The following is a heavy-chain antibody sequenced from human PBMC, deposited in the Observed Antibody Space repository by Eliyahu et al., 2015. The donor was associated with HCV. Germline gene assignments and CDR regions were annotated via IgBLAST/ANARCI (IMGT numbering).Heavy chain of an antibody. CDR1: GGSFSGYY. V-gene: IGHV4-34*01. Sequence: QVQLQQWGAGLLKPSETLSLTCAVYGGSFSGYYWSWIRQPPGKGLEWIGEINHSGSTNYNPSLKSRVTISVDTSKNQFSLKLSSVTAADTAVYYCARGRLAPRDYWGQGTLVTVSS. CDR3: ARGRLAPRDY. CDR2: INHSGST. J-gene: IGHJ4*02.